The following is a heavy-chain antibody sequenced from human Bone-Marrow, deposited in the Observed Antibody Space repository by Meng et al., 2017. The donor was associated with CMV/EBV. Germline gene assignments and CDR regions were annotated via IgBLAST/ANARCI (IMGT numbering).Heavy chain of an antibody. V-gene: IGHV3-7*01. J-gene: IGHJ6*02. CDR3: ARDLEYCGVDCYLDYYYGMDV. CDR1: GFTFSSYW. D-gene: IGHD2-21*01. CDR2: IKQDGSEK. Sequence: GESLKIYCAASGFTFSSYWMSWVRQAPGKGLEWVANIKQDGSEKYYVDSVKGRFTISRDNAKNSLYLQMNSLRAEDTAVYYCARDLEYCGVDCYLDYYYGMDVWGQGTTVTVSS.